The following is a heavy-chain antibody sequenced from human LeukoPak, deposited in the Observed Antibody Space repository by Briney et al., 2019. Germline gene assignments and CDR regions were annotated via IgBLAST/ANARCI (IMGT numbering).Heavy chain of an antibody. CDR2: INHSGST. D-gene: IGHD3-10*01. Sequence: GSLRLSCAASGFTFSSYAMSWIRQPPGKGLEWIGEINHSGSTYYNPSLKSRVTISVDTSKNQFSLKLSSVTAADTAVYYCAGLSFGDYYYYYGMDVWGQGTTVTVSS. J-gene: IGHJ6*02. CDR1: GFTFSSYA. CDR3: AGLSFGDYYYYYGMDV. V-gene: IGHV4-34*08.